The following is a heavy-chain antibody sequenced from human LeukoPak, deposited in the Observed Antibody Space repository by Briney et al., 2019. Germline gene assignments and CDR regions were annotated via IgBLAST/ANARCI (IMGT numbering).Heavy chain of an antibody. D-gene: IGHD3-22*01. J-gene: IGHJ3*02. Sequence: PSETLSLTCGVHGGSFTGYYWSWIRQPPGKGLEWIGEINHSGSTNYNPSLRSRLSLSADTSQNQFSLRLTSVTAADTAVYYCARIGARAVVVINLIHAFDIWGQGTMVAVSS. CDR3: ARIGARAVVVINLIHAFDI. CDR1: GGSFTGYY. V-gene: IGHV4-34*09. CDR2: INHSGST.